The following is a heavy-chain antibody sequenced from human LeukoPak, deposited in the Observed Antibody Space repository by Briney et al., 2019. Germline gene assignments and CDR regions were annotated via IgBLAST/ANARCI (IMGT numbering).Heavy chain of an antibody. CDR1: GFTFSSYA. V-gene: IGHV3-30*04. Sequence: GGSLRLSCAASGFTFSSYAMRWVRQAPGKGLEWVAVISYDGSNKYYADSVKGRFTISRDNSKNTLYLQMNSLRAEDTAVYYCARDSEWELLTYYFDYWGQGTLVTVSS. D-gene: IGHD1-26*01. CDR2: ISYDGSNK. J-gene: IGHJ4*02. CDR3: ARDSEWELLTYYFDY.